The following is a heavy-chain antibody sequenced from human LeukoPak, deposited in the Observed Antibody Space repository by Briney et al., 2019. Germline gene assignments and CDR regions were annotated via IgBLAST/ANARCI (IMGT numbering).Heavy chain of an antibody. CDR2: ISGSSPAT. D-gene: IGHD1-26*01. CDR3: ASDSGSYLGFDY. V-gene: IGHV3-23*01. Sequence: PGGSLRLSCAASGFPFSSYTLSWVRQAPGKGLEWVSAISGSSPATYYSGSVKGRFTISRDNSKNTLYLQVNSLRAEDTAVYYCASDSGSYLGFDYWGQGTLVTVSS. CDR1: GFPFSSYT. J-gene: IGHJ4*02.